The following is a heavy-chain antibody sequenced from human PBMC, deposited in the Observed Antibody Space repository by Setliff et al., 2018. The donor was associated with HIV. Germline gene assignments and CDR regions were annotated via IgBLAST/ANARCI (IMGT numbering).Heavy chain of an antibody. CDR1: GFTFSSYA. CDR2: ISYDGSNK. D-gene: IGHD3-10*01. CDR3: AQAQTSVSGSYYQYLQH. Sequence: PGGSLRLSCAASGFTFSSYAMHWVRQAPGKGLEWVAVISYDGSNKYYAGSVKGRFTISRDNSKNTLYLRMNSLRAEDTAVYYCAQAQTSVSGSYYQYLQHWGQGTLVTVSS. J-gene: IGHJ1*01. V-gene: IGHV3-30-3*02.